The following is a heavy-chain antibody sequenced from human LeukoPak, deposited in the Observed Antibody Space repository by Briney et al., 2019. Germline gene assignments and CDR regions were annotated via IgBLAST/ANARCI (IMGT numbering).Heavy chain of an antibody. CDR1: GFTFSRYW. CDR3: ARGRVGSGYYYYYYYYMDV. J-gene: IGHJ6*03. CDR2: IKVDGSEK. Sequence: PGRSLRLSCAASGFTFSRYWMSWVRQAPGKGLEWVATIKVDGSEKYYVDSVEGRFTISRDNAKNSLYLRMNSLGADDTAVYYCARGRVGSGYYYYYYYYMDVWGKGNTVTVSS. V-gene: IGHV3-7*01. D-gene: IGHD3-22*01.